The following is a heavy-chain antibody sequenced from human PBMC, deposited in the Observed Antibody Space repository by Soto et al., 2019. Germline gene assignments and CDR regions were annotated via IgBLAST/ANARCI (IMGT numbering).Heavy chain of an antibody. CDR2: MNPNSGNT. CDR3: AGGPTYYDFWSGYHHNWFDP. Sequence: GASVKVSCKASGYTFTSYDINWVRQATGQGLEWMGWMNPNSGNTGYAQKFQGRVTMTRNTSISTAYMELSSLRSEDTAVYYCAGGPTYYDFWSGYHHNWFDPWGQGTLVTVSS. D-gene: IGHD3-3*01. J-gene: IGHJ5*02. V-gene: IGHV1-8*01. CDR1: GYTFTSYD.